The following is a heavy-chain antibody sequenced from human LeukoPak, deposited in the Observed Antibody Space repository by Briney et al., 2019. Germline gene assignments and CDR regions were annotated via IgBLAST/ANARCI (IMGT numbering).Heavy chain of an antibody. Sequence: GGSLRLSCAASGFTFSISAMTWVRQAPGKGLEWVGRIKSKTHGGTTDYAAPVEGRFTISRDDSKNTLYLQMNSLKTEDTAMYYCTKDKEDLGTGWYGGFDYWGQGTLVTVSS. CDR3: TKDKEDLGTGWYGGFDY. J-gene: IGHJ4*02. D-gene: IGHD6-19*01. CDR1: GFTFSISA. CDR2: IKSKTHGGTT. V-gene: IGHV3-15*01.